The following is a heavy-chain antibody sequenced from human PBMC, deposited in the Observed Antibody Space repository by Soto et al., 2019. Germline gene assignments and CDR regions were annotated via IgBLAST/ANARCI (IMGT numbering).Heavy chain of an antibody. Sequence: PSQTLSLTCIISGDSVSSNSAAWNWIRQSPSRGLEWLGRTYYRSKWYNDYAVPVKSRRTINPDTSKNQFSLQLNSVTPEDTAVYYCARDFPVGWELLNSTWDYGMDVWGQGTTVTVSS. J-gene: IGHJ6*02. V-gene: IGHV6-1*01. D-gene: IGHD1-26*01. CDR1: GDSVSSNSAA. CDR3: ARDFPVGWELLNSTWDYGMDV. CDR2: TYYRSKWYN.